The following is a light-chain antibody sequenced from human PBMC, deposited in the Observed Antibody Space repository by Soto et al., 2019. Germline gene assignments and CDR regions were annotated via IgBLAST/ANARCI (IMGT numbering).Light chain of an antibody. Sequence: VVTQSPPTLSLSPGEGATLSCRASQSINTLLAWYQQRPGQAPRLLIYRASTRATDIPARFSGSGSGTDFTLTISSLQSEDFAIYYCQQYNNWPITFGQGTRLEIK. CDR1: QSINTL. CDR3: QQYNNWPIT. CDR2: RAS. J-gene: IGKJ5*01. V-gene: IGKV3-15*01.